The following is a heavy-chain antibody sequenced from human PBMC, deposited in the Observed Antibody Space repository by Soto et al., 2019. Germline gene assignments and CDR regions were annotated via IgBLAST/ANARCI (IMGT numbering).Heavy chain of an antibody. CDR3: ARAERVMVPGVIQTPSWFDP. Sequence: QVQLQESGPGLVKPSQTLSLTCTVSGGSISSGGYYWSWIRQHPGKGLEWIGYIYYSGSTYYNPSLKSRVTISVDTSKNQFSLKLSSVTAADTAVYCCARAERVMVPGVIQTPSWFDPWGQGTLVTVSS. J-gene: IGHJ5*02. D-gene: IGHD3-10*01. CDR2: IYYSGST. CDR1: GGSISSGGYY. V-gene: IGHV4-31*03.